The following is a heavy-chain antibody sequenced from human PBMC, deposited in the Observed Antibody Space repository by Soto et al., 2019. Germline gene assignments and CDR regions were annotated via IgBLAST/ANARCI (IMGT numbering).Heavy chain of an antibody. CDR2: ISGSGGST. CDR1: GFTFSSYA. Sequence: GGSLRLSCAASGFTFSSYAMSWVRQAPGKGLEWVSAISGSGGSTYYADSVKGRFTISRDNSKNTLYLQMNSLRAEDTAVYYCAKVYLGYCSGGSCSTDVDYWGQGTLVTVSS. CDR3: AKVYLGYCSGGSCSTDVDY. V-gene: IGHV3-23*01. J-gene: IGHJ4*02. D-gene: IGHD2-15*01.